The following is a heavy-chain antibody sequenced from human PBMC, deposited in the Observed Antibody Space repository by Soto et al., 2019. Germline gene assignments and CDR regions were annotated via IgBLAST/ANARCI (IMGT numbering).Heavy chain of an antibody. Sequence: PGQSMKVPCKGAEGSFTSYWSSWMRKKPGKGLEWMGKFDPSDSYTNYSPSFQGHVTISADKSISTAYLQWSSLKASDTAMYYCATLKPSGYDSEGWFDPWGQGTLVTVSS. V-gene: IGHV5-10-1*01. J-gene: IGHJ5*02. CDR2: FDPSDSYT. D-gene: IGHD5-12*01. CDR1: EGSFTSYW. CDR3: ATLKPSGYDSEGWFDP.